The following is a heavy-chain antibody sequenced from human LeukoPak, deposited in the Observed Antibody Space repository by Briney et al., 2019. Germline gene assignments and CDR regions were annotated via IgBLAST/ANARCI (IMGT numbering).Heavy chain of an antibody. CDR2: IIPIFGTA. D-gene: IGHD3-10*01. V-gene: IGHV1-69*05. CDR1: GGTFSSYA. CDR3: ARDGDYYGSGSYYNLDY. Sequence: RASVKVSCKASGGTFSSYAISWVRHAPGQGLEWMGGIIPIFGTANYAQKLQGRVTMTTDTSTSTAYMELRSLRSDDTAVYYCARDGDYYGSGSYYNLDYWGQGTLVTVSS. J-gene: IGHJ4*02.